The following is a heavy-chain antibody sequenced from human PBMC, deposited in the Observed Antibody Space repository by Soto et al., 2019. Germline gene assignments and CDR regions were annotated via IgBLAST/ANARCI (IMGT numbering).Heavy chain of an antibody. Sequence: SVKVSCKASGGTFSSYAISWVRRAPGQGLEWMGGIIPIFGTANYAQKFQGRVTITADESTSTAYMELSSLRSEDTAVYYCARQEYGDYYFDYWGQGTLVTVSS. D-gene: IGHD4-17*01. V-gene: IGHV1-69*13. CDR1: GGTFSSYA. J-gene: IGHJ4*02. CDR3: ARQEYGDYYFDY. CDR2: IIPIFGTA.